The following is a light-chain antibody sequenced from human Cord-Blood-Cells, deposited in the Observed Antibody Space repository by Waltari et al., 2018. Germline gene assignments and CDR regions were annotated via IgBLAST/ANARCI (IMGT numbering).Light chain of an antibody. CDR2: DAS. CDR1: QSVSSY. Sequence: DIVLTQSPATLSLSPGERATLSCRASQSVSSYLAWYQQKPGQAPRLLIYDASNRATGIPARFSGSVSGTDFTLTISSLEPEDFAVYYCQQRSNWPQYTFGQGTKLEIK. CDR3: QQRSNWPQYT. V-gene: IGKV3-11*01. J-gene: IGKJ2*01.